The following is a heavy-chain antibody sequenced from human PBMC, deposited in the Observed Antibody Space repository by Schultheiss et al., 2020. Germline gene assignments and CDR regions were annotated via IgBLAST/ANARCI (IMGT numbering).Heavy chain of an antibody. CDR1: GFTFSSYG. CDR2: ISYDGSNK. V-gene: IGHV3-30*18. CDR3: AKDHMARNGKFDAFDI. J-gene: IGHJ3*02. D-gene: IGHD1-26*01. Sequence: GGSLRLSCAASGFTFSSYGMHWVRQAPGKGLEWVAVISYDGSNKYYADSVKGRFTISRDNSKNTLDLQMNSLRADDTAVYYCAKDHMARNGKFDAFDIWGQGTMVTVSS.